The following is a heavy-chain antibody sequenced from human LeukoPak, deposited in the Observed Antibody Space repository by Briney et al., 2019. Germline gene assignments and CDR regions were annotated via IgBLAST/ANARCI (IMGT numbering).Heavy chain of an antibody. CDR2: IYPGDSDT. J-gene: IGHJ4*02. D-gene: IGHD3-10*01. CDR1: GYSFTTYS. V-gene: IGHV5-51*01. Sequence: GEPLKLSFQGSGYSFTTYSIGWVRQMPGKGLEWIGIIYPGDSDTRYNPSFQGQVTIPADKSISTAYLQWSSLKASDTAMYYCARIASVTMPPDYWGQGNLVTVSS. CDR3: ARIASVTMPPDY.